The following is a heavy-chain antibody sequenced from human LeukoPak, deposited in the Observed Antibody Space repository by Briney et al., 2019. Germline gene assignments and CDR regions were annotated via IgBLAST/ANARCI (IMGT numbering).Heavy chain of an antibody. J-gene: IGHJ6*02. Sequence: HPGGSLRLSCAASGFTFSSYEMNWVRQAPAKGLEWVSYISSSGSTIYYADSVKGRFTISRDNAKNSLYLQMNSLRAEDTAVYYCARDNGNYYGSGSFPYYGMDVWGQGTTVTVSS. CDR3: ARDNGNYYGSGSFPYYGMDV. V-gene: IGHV3-48*03. CDR1: GFTFSSYE. D-gene: IGHD3-10*01. CDR2: ISSSGSTI.